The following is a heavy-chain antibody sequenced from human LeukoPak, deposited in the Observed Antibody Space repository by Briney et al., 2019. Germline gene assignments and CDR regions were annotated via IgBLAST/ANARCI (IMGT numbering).Heavy chain of an antibody. V-gene: IGHV4-34*01. CDR1: GGSFSGYY. J-gene: IGHJ4*02. D-gene: IGHD4-11*01. CDR3: ARPLPDSNYELGY. Sequence: SETLSLTCAVYGGSFSGYYWSWIRQPPGKGLEWIGEINHSGSTNYNPSLKRRVTISVDTSKNQFSLKLSSVTAADTAVYYCARPLPDSNYELGYWGQGTLVTVSS. CDR2: INHSGST.